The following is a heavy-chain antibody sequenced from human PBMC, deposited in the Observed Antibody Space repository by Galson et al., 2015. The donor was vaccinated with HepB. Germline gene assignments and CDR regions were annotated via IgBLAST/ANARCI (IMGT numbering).Heavy chain of an antibody. V-gene: IGHV3-7*01. CDR1: GFTFSGHW. J-gene: IGHJ4*02. Sequence: SLRLSCAASGFTFSGHWMSWVRQAPGKGLEWVVGIKDDGSAEYYVDSVKGQLTISRDNTKNSLYLQMNSLRAEDTAVYYCATNTGWRFAYWGQGALVTVSS. CDR2: IKDDGSAE. D-gene: IGHD6-19*01. CDR3: ATNTGWRFAY.